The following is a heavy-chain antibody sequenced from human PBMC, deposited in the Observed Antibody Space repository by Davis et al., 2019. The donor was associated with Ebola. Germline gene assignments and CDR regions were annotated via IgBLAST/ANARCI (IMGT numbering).Heavy chain of an antibody. Sequence: GESLKISCKASGYKFSNYWIGWVRQMTGKGPELMGIIYPGDSDTRYSPSFQGQVTISADKSISTAYLQWSSLKASDTAMYYCARPYGDYRDYWGQGTLVTVSS. CDR1: GYKFSNYW. CDR2: IYPGDSDT. J-gene: IGHJ4*02. V-gene: IGHV5-51*01. CDR3: ARPYGDYRDY. D-gene: IGHD4-17*01.